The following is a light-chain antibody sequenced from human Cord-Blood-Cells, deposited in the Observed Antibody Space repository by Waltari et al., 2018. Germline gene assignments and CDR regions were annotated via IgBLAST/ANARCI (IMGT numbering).Light chain of an antibody. Sequence: QSVLTQPPSASGTPGQRVTISCSGSSSNTGSNYVYWYQQLPGTAPKLHIYRNNPRPSGVPDRFSGSKSGTSASLAISGLRSEDEADYYCAAWDDSLSGVVFGGGTKLTVL. CDR3: AAWDDSLSGVV. V-gene: IGLV1-47*01. CDR2: RNN. J-gene: IGLJ2*01. CDR1: SSNTGSNY.